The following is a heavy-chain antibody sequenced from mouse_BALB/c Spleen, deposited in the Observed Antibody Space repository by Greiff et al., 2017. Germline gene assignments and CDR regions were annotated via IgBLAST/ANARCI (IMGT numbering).Heavy chain of an antibody. J-gene: IGHJ4*01. CDR1: GYTFTSYT. V-gene: IGHV1-4*01. D-gene: IGHD3-3*01. Sequence: VQRVESGAELARPGASVKMSCKASGYTFTSYTMHWVKQRPGQGLEWIGYINPSSGYTNYNQKFKDKATLTADKSSSTAYMQLSSLTSEDSAVYYCARLGGGGIYAMDYWGQGTSVTVSS. CDR2: INPSSGYT. CDR3: ARLGGGGIYAMDY.